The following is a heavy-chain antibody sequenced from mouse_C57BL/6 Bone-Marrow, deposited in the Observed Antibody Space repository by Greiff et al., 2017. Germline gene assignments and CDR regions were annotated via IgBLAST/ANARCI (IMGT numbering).Heavy chain of an antibody. CDR2: IDPETGGT. D-gene: IGHD2-12*01. Sequence: QVQLQQSGAELVRPGASVTLSCKASGYTFTDYEMHWVKQTPVHGLEWIGAIDPETGGTAYNQKFKGKAILTADKSSSTAYMEHRSLTSENSAVYDCTEYAYDHYAMDYWGRGTAVTVSA. CDR3: TEYAYDHYAMDY. J-gene: IGHJ4*01. V-gene: IGHV1-15*01. CDR1: GYTFTDYE.